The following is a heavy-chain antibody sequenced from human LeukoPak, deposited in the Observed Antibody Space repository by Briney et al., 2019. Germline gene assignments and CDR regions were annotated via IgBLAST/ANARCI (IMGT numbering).Heavy chain of an antibody. J-gene: IGHJ4*02. Sequence: PGESLQISCKGSGYSFTSYWIGWVRQMPGKGLEWMGIIYPGDSDTRYSPSFQGQVTISADKSISTAYLQWSSLKASDTAMYYCARLTYYYDSSGYYYVPQPDDYWGQGTLVTVSS. CDR1: GYSFTSYW. D-gene: IGHD3-22*01. CDR2: IYPGDSDT. CDR3: ARLTYYYDSSGYYYVPQPDDY. V-gene: IGHV5-51*01.